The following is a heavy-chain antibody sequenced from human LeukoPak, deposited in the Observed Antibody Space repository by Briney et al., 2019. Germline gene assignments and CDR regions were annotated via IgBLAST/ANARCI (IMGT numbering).Heavy chain of an antibody. J-gene: IGHJ5*02. D-gene: IGHD3-16*01. CDR1: SYTISRGYH. V-gene: IGHV4-38-2*02. CDR2: IYHSGTT. Sequence: ASETLSLTCGVSSYTISRGYHWGWIRQPPGKGLEWIGSIYHSGTTFYSPSLKSRLTMSVDTSKNEFSLKLNSVTAADAAVHYCARDPRGGNNWFDPWGQGTQVTVSS. CDR3: ARDPRGGNNWFDP.